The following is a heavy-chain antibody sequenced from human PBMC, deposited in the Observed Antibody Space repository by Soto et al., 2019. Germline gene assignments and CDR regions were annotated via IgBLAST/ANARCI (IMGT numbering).Heavy chain of an antibody. Sequence: LSLTCAVSGDSITSIYHWAWVRQAPGKGLEWVSFISSSGSTIYYADSVKGRFSISRDNAKNSLYLQMNSLRAEDTAVYFCARAQGDWLLDYWGQGTLVTVSS. CDR1: GDSITSIYH. CDR3: ARAQGDWLLDY. J-gene: IGHJ4*02. D-gene: IGHD3-9*01. V-gene: IGHV3-48*03. CDR2: ISSSGSTI.